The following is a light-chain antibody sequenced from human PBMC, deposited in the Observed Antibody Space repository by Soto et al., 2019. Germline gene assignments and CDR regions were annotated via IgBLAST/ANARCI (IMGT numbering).Light chain of an antibody. V-gene: IGLV2-11*01. CDR1: SSDVAGYKS. Sequence: QAVLTQPRSVSGSPGQSVTISCTGTSSDVAGYKSVSWYQHHPGKAPKLMIYDVSQRPSGVPDRFSGSKSGNTASLTISGLQAEDEADYYCCSYAGSYTYVFGTGTKLTVL. CDR3: CSYAGSYTYV. CDR2: DVS. J-gene: IGLJ1*01.